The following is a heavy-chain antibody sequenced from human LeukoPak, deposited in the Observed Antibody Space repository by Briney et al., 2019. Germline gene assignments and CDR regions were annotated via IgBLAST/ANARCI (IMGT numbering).Heavy chain of an antibody. D-gene: IGHD2-8*01. CDR2: TNESGST. V-gene: IGHV4-34*01. Sequence: SETLSLTCGVSGGSFSGYYWSWIRQSPGKGLEWIGETNESGSTDYNPSLMSRVTISLDTSKNQFSLNLSSMTAADTAVYYCARVVHWLEKYYYYYYMDVWGKGTTVTVSS. CDR1: GGSFSGYY. CDR3: ARVVHWLEKYYYYYYMDV. J-gene: IGHJ6*03.